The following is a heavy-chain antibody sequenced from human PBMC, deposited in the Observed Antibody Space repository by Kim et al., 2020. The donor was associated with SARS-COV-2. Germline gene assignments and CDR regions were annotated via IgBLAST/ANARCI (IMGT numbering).Heavy chain of an antibody. V-gene: IGHV3-74*01. CDR1: GFTFSSYA. J-gene: IGHJ4*02. D-gene: IGHD3-9*01. Sequence: GGSLRLSCATSGFTFSSYAMHWVRQAPGKGLEWVSGISTDGSNTNYADSVKGRFIISRDNAKNTLDLQVNSLRAEDTAIYYCAKGGGGIYFRLDFWGQGT. CDR3: AKGGGGIYFRLDF. CDR2: ISTDGSNT.